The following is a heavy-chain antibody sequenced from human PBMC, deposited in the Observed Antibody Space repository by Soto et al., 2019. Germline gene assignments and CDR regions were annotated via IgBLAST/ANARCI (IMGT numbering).Heavy chain of an antibody. V-gene: IGHV3-33*01. CDR2: IWYDGLHK. CDR1: GFTFGDYG. Sequence: QVQLVESGGGVVQPGGSLKVSCAASGFTFGDYGMHWVRQAPGKGLEGVAIIWYDGLHKYYGETVKGRFTISRDNSKNTPHLQRNSLRAEDTAVYYCARDVAPGYSYAQDYWGQGTLVSVSS. D-gene: IGHD5-18*01. CDR3: ARDVAPGYSYAQDY. J-gene: IGHJ4*02.